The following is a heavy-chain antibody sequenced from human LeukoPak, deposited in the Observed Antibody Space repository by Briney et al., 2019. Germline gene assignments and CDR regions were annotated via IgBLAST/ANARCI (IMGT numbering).Heavy chain of an antibody. J-gene: IGHJ4*02. D-gene: IGHD3-10*01. CDR3: ARQRGSGVLFDY. V-gene: IGHV3-23*01. CDR2: ITGSGGST. CDR1: GFTFSIHG. Sequence: GGTLRLSCAASGFTFSIHGMNWVRQGPGKGLEWVSGITGSGGSTYYADSVKGRFTISRDNSKNTVYLQMNSLRAEDTVVYYCARQRGSGVLFDYWGQGTLVTVSS.